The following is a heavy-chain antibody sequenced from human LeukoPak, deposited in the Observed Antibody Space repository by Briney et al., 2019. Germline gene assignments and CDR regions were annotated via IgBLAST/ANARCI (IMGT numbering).Heavy chain of an antibody. V-gene: IGHV4-59*01. CDR2: IYYSGST. J-gene: IGHJ3*02. CDR3: ARDRPRGAFDI. CDR1: GGSISSYY. Sequence: SETLSLTCTVSGGSISSYYWSRIRQPPGKGLEWIGYIYYSGSTNYNPSLKSRVTISVDTSKNQFSLKLSSVTAADTAVYYCARDRPRGAFDIWGQGTMVTVSS. D-gene: IGHD3-10*01.